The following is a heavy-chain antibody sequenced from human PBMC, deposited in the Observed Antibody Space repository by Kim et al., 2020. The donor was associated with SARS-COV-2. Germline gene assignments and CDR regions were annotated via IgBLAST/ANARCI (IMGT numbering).Heavy chain of an antibody. J-gene: IGHJ4*02. CDR2: INAGNGNT. Sequence: ASVKVSCKASGYTFTSYAMHWVRQAPGQRLEWMGWINAGNGNTKYSQKFQGRVTITRDTSASTAYMELSSLRSEDTAVYYCARSGDWNDVLDYWGQGTLVTVSS. D-gene: IGHD1-1*01. CDR1: GYTFTSYA. V-gene: IGHV1-3*01. CDR3: ARSGDWNDVLDY.